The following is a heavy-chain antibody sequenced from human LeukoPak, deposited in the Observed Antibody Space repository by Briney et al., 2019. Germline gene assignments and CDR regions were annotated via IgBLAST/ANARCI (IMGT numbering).Heavy chain of an antibody. D-gene: IGHD1-26*01. CDR3: ARARWDLPHYYYYIDV. J-gene: IGHJ6*03. CDR1: GFTFSSYA. Sequence: GGSLRLSCAASGFTFSSYAMSWVRQAPGKGLEWVSAISGSGGSTYYADSVKGRFTISRDTPKNTLYLQMNSLRAEDTAVYYCARARWDLPHYYYYIDVWGKGTTVTISS. CDR2: ISGSGGST. V-gene: IGHV3-23*01.